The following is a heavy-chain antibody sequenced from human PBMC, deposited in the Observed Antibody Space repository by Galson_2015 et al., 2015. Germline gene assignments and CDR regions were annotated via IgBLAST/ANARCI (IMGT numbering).Heavy chain of an antibody. J-gene: IGHJ4*02. V-gene: IGHV1-18*01. CDR3: ARAYYDFSFDT. D-gene: IGHD3-3*01. Sequence: QSGAEVKKPGASVKVSCKASGYIFTSYGISWVRQAPGQGLEWMGWISTYNGNTNYAQKFQGRVTMTTDTSTNTAYMELRSLRSDDTAVYYCARAYYDFSFDTWGQGTLVTVSS. CDR2: ISTYNGNT. CDR1: GYIFTSYG.